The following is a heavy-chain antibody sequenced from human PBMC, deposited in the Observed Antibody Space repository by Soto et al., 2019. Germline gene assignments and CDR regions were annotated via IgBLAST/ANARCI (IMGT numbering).Heavy chain of an antibody. D-gene: IGHD5-12*01. V-gene: IGHV1-69*08. CDR1: GGTFSSYT. CDR2: IIPIPGIA. J-gene: IGHJ4*02. CDR3: ARDESYGYEENN. Sequence: QVQLVQSGAEVKKPGSSVKVSCKASGGTFSSYTISWVRQAPGQGLEWMGRIIPIPGIANYAQKFQGRVTITADKSTSTAYMELSSLRSEDTAVYYCARDESYGYEENNWGQGTLVTVSS.